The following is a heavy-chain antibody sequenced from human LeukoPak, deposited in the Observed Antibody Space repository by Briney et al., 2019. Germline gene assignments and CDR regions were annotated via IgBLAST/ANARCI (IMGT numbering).Heavy chain of an antibody. J-gene: IGHJ4*02. CDR3: ARGSFDSSGYYHDY. CDR2: INPNSGGT. CDR1: GYTFTGYY. Sequence: ASVKVSCKASGYTFTGYYMHWVRQAPGQGLEWMGWINPNSGGTNYAQKFQGWVTMTRDTSISTAYMELSRLRSDDTAVYYCARGSFDSSGYYHDYWGQGTLVTVSS. V-gene: IGHV1-2*04. D-gene: IGHD3-22*01.